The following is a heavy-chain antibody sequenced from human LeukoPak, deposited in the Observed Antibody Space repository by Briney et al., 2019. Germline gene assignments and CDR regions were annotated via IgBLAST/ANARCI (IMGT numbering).Heavy chain of an antibody. CDR3: IADTPDFAPYDFDY. CDR2: IKGKPDGGTA. CDR1: GFTVINAW. Sequence: KPRGSLRLSSAASGFTVINAWMNWVSQNQGKRLGCFGRIKGKPDGGTADYAAPVKGRFTISRDDSKNTLYLQMNSLKTEDTAVYYCIADTPDFAPYDFDYWGQGTLVTVSS. J-gene: IGHJ4*02. V-gene: IGHV3-15*01. D-gene: IGHD1-14*01.